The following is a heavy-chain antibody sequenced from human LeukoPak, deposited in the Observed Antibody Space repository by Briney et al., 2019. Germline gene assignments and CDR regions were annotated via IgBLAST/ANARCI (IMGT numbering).Heavy chain of an antibody. CDR3: ARPLGVAATQVDY. CDR2: IYYSGST. V-gene: IGHV4-39*01. CDR1: GGSISSSSYY. D-gene: IGHD2-15*01. J-gene: IGHJ4*02. Sequence: SETLSLTCTVSGGSISSSSYYWGWIRQPPGKGLEWIGSIYYSGSTYYNPSLKSRVTISVDTSKNQFSLKLSSVTAADTAVYYCARPLGVAATQVDYWGQGTLVTVSS.